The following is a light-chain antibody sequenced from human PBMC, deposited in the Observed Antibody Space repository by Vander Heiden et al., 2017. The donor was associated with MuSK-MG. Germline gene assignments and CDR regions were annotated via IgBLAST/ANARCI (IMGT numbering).Light chain of an antibody. J-gene: IGKJ2*01. CDR3: HQRRNWPQT. CDR2: DTS. CDR1: QSVSTY. Sequence: EIVLTQSPATLSLSPGEGASLSCRASQSVSTYLAWYQQKPGQPPRLLIYDTSRRAADIPARFSGSGSGTDFTLTISSLEPEDFAVYYCHQRRNWPQTFGQGTKLEIK. V-gene: IGKV3-11*01.